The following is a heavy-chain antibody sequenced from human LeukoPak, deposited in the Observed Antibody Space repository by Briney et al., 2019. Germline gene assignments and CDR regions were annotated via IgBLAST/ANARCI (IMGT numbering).Heavy chain of an antibody. V-gene: IGHV4-39*07. D-gene: IGHD2-8*01. Sequence: PSETLSLTCTVSGGSISSGSYYWSWIRQPPGKGLEWIGEINHSGSTNYNPSLKSRVTISVDTSKNQFSLKLSSVTAADTAVYYCARVDPMLEGAFDIWGQGTMVTVSS. CDR2: INHSGST. CDR3: ARVDPMLEGAFDI. J-gene: IGHJ3*02. CDR1: GGSISSGSYY.